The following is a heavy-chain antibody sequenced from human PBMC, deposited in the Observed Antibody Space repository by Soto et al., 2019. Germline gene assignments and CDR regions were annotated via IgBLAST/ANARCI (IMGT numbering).Heavy chain of an antibody. CDR3: ARVDIVVVIAIGGGLGYFDY. J-gene: IGHJ4*02. CDR1: GGSISSSSYY. V-gene: IGHV4-39*01. CDR2: IYYSGST. D-gene: IGHD2-21*01. Sequence: SETLSLTCTVSGGSISSSSYYWGWIRQPPGKGLEWIGSIYYSGSTYYNPSLKSRVTISVDTSKNQFSLKLSSVTAADTAVYYCARVDIVVVIAIGGGLGYFDYWGQGTLVTVSS.